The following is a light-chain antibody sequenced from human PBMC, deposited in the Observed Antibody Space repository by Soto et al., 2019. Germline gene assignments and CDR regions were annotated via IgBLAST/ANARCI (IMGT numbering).Light chain of an antibody. V-gene: IGLV7-46*01. CDR1: TGAVTNGHY. Sequence: QAVVTQEPSLTVSPGGTATLTCGSSTGAVTNGHYPYWFQQKPGQAPRTLIYDTTNRHSWTPARFSGSLLGGKAALTLSGAQPEDEAEYYCLLSYNGPYVFGTGTKGTVL. J-gene: IGLJ1*01. CDR3: LLSYNGPYV. CDR2: DTT.